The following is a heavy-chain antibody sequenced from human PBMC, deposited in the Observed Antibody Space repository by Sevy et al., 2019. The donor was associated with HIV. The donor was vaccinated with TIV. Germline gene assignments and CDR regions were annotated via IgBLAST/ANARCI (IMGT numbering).Heavy chain of an antibody. CDR3: ARDKPQGVVICPGSMWGGIDY. J-gene: IGHJ4*02. Sequence: ASVKVSCRASGYNFRTYGISWVRQAPGQGLEWMGWISPYTGDTDFIKKFEGRLSMTADTSTSTAYMELRSLRSDDTAVYYCARDKPQGVVICPGSMWGGIDYWGQGTLVTVSS. D-gene: IGHD2-2*01. V-gene: IGHV1-18*01. CDR1: GYNFRTYG. CDR2: ISPYTGDT.